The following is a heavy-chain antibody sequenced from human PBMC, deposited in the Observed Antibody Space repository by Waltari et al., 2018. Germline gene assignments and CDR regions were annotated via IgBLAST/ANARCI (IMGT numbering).Heavy chain of an antibody. V-gene: IGHV3-33*06. J-gene: IGHJ4*02. D-gene: IGHD3-22*01. CDR1: GVMFGSPX. Sequence: QVRLVESGGGVVQPGRSRRLGFAEAGVMFGSPXXXWVRQASGKGLEWVAVVWYDGTNKYYADSVNGRFTISRDNSKNTLNLQMNSLRVEDTAVYYCAKGRSYDSSGYYYGDWGQGTLVTVSS. CDR3: AKGRSYDSSGYYYGD. CDR2: VWYDGTNK.